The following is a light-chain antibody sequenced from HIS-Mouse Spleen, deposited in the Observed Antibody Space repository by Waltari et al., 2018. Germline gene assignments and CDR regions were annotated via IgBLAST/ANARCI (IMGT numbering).Light chain of an antibody. J-gene: IGLJ2*01. Sequence: SYVLTPPPSIAAAPGQTARMPWGGNNIGRKSVDLSQQKPGQSPVLVVYEDSDRPAGIPERFSGSNSGTTATLTISRAEVGDEADYYCYASDSSSNHRVFGGGTKLTVL. CDR3: YASDSSSNHRV. CDR2: EDS. V-gene: IGLV3-21*02. CDR1: NIGRKS.